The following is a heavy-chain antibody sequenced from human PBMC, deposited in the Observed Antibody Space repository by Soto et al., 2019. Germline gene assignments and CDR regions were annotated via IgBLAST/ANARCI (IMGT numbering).Heavy chain of an antibody. J-gene: IGHJ6*02. CDR3: TLIPGGYYYYYGMDV. Sequence: GGSLRLSCAASGFTFSNAWMSWVRQAPGKGLEWVGRIKSKTDGGTTDYAAPVKGRFTISRDDSKNTLYLQMNSMKTEDTAVYYCTLIPGGYYYYYGMDVWGQGTTVTVSS. V-gene: IGHV3-15*01. CDR1: GFTFSNAW. D-gene: IGHD3-16*01. CDR2: IKSKTDGGTT.